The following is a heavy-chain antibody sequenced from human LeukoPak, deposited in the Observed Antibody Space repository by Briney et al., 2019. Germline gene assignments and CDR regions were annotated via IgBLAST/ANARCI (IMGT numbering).Heavy chain of an antibody. J-gene: IGHJ5*02. D-gene: IGHD1-26*01. Sequence: PSETLSLTCTVSGGSISSSSYFWGWIRQPPGKGLEWIGSIYYSGSTYYNPSLKSRVTLSVDTSKNQFSLKLISVTAADTAVYYCARGQGATVPQVGKNWFDPWGQGTRVIVSS. CDR3: ARGQGATVPQVGKNWFDP. V-gene: IGHV4-39*07. CDR1: GGSISSSSYF. CDR2: IYYSGST.